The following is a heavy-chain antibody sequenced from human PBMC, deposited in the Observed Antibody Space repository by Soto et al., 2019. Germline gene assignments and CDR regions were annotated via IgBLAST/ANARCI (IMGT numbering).Heavy chain of an antibody. D-gene: IGHD6-13*01. CDR2: ISSSSSYI. CDR3: AILGGYSSSWSHYYYYGMDV. J-gene: IGHJ6*02. Sequence: EVQLVESGGGLVKPGGSLRLSCAASGFTFSSYSMNWVRQAPGKGLEWVSSISSSSSYIYYADSVKGRFTISRDNAKNSLYLQMNSLRAEDTAGYYCAILGGYSSSWSHYYYYGMDVWGQGTTVTVSS. CDR1: GFTFSSYS. V-gene: IGHV3-21*01.